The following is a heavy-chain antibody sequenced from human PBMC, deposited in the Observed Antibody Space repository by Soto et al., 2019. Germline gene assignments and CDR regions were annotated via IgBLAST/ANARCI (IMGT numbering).Heavy chain of an antibody. V-gene: IGHV3-30*18. Sequence: QVQLVESGGRVVQPGESLRLSCAASGFSFRSLAMHWVRQAPGKGLEWVALVSFDGGASYYAESVKGRFTATRDNSKDTLYLQMNSLRPDDTALYYCAKHQYSFAHYIDHWGQGTHVTVSS. J-gene: IGHJ4*02. D-gene: IGHD4-4*01. CDR1: GFSFRSLA. CDR2: VSFDGGAS. CDR3: AKHQYSFAHYIDH.